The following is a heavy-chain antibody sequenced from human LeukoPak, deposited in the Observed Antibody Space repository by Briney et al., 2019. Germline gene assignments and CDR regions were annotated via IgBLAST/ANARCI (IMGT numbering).Heavy chain of an antibody. J-gene: IGHJ4*02. CDR3: AKDLGRYRNNFFDY. CDR1: GFTFSSIA. D-gene: IGHD1-26*01. V-gene: IGHV3-23*01. Sequence: GGSLRLSCAASGFTFSSIAMSWVRQAPDKGLERVSTISGSGGGTYYADSVKGRFTISRDDSKNTPYLQMNSLRADDTAVYYCAKDLGRYRNNFFDYWGQGNLVTVSS. CDR2: ISGSGGGT.